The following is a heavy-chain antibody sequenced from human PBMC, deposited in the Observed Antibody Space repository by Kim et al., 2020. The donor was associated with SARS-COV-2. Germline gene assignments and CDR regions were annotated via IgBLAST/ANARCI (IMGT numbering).Heavy chain of an antibody. V-gene: IGHV3-30*18. CDR1: GFTFSSYG. D-gene: IGHD5-12*01. Sequence: GGSLRLSCAASGFTFSSYGMHWVRQAPGKGLEWVAVISYDGSNKYYADSVKGRFTISRDNSKNTLFLQMNSLRAEDTAVYYCAKDALRDGYNQFCFDYLG. CDR2: ISYDGSNK. J-gene: IGHJ4*01. CDR3: AKDALRDGYNQFCFDY.